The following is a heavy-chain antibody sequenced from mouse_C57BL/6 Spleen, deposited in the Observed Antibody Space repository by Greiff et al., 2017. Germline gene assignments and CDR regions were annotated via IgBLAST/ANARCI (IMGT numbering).Heavy chain of an antibody. V-gene: IGHV14-1*01. CDR2: IDPEDGDT. J-gene: IGHJ2*01. D-gene: IGHD1-1*02. CDR3: ASHSTTVVSSDY. CDR1: GFNIKDYY. Sequence: EVQLQQSGPELVRPGASVKLSCTASGFNIKDYYMNWVKQRPEQGLEWIGRIDPEDGDTEYAPKFQGKATMTADISSNTAYLQLSSLTSEDTAVYSSASHSTTVVSSDYWGQGTTLTVSS.